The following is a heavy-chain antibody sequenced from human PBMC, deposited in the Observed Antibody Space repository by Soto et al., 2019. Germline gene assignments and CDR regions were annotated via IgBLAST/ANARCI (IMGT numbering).Heavy chain of an antibody. D-gene: IGHD4-17*01. CDR2: IIPILGIA. Sequence: QVQLVQSGAEVKKPGSSVKVSCKASGGTFSSYTISWVRQAPGQGLEWMGRIIPILGIANYAQKFQGRVTITADKPTSKAYKERSRLRAKDTAAYYCARATTVTTGGFDYWGQGPLVTVSS. CDR3: ARATTVTTGGFDY. J-gene: IGHJ4*02. CDR1: GGTFSSYT. V-gene: IGHV1-69*02.